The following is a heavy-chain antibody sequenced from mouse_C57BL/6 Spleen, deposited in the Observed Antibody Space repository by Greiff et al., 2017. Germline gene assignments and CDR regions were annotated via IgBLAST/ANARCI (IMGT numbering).Heavy chain of an antibody. CDR3: ARREDGGYYFDY. V-gene: IGHV5-17*01. Sequence: EVHLVESGGGLVKPGGSLKLSCAASGFTFSDYGMHWVRQAPEKGLEWVAYISSGSSTIYYADTVKGRFTISRDNAKNTLFLQMTSLRSEDTAMYYCARREDGGYYFDYWGQGTTLTVSS. CDR2: ISSGSSTI. D-gene: IGHD2-3*01. CDR1: GFTFSDYG. J-gene: IGHJ2*01.